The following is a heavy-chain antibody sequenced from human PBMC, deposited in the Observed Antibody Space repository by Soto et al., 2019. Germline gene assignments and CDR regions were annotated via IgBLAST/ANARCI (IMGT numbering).Heavy chain of an antibody. CDR2: VYYTGST. V-gene: IGHV4-59*01. D-gene: IGHD3-22*01. Sequence: SETLSLTCTVSGDSISTFYWGWMRQPPGQELEWIGYVYYTGSTNYNPSLKSRVTISVDRSKNQFSLKLTSANAADTAVYYCARGRTVRNYADDSSDYFYFFDYWGHGTQVTVSS. CDR1: GDSISTFY. J-gene: IGHJ4*01. CDR3: ARGRTVRNYADDSSDYFYFFDY.